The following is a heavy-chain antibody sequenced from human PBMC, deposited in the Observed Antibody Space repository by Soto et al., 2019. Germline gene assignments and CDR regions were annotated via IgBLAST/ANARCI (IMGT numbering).Heavy chain of an antibody. V-gene: IGHV3-72*01. J-gene: IGHJ4*02. CDR2: IRNKANSYST. D-gene: IGHD3-10*01. Sequence: EVQLVESGGGLVQPGGSLRLSCAASGFTFSDHYMDWVRQTPGKGLEWIGRIRNKANSYSTEYAASVKGRFTISRDDSKNSLCLQMNSLKTEDTAVYYCTRGGRAFIYGYSDYWGQGTLGTVSS. CDR1: GFTFSDHY. CDR3: TRGGRAFIYGYSDY.